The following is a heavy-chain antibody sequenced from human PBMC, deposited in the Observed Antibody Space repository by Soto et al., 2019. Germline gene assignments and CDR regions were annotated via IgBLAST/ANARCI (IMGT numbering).Heavy chain of an antibody. CDR1: GFTFSTYA. CDR2: ITNTGGRT. D-gene: IGHD1-26*01. CDR3: AKDSRPVAGSYSGSYFLVNY. V-gene: IGHV3-23*01. Sequence: GGSLRLSCGASGFTFSTYAMTWVRQAPGAGLEWVSTITNTGGRTKYTDSVKGRFTISRDNSKNTLYLQINRQRAEYTAVYYCAKDSRPVAGSYSGSYFLVNYWGQGT. J-gene: IGHJ4*02.